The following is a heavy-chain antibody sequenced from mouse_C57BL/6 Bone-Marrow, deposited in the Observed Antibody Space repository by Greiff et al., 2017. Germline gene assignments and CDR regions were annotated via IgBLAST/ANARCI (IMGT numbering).Heavy chain of an antibody. J-gene: IGHJ3*01. V-gene: IGHV1-54*01. CDR2: INPGSGGT. D-gene: IGHD2-4*01. Sequence: QVQLQQSGAELVRPGTSVKVSCKASGYAFTNYLIEWVKQRPGQGLEWIGVINPGSGGTNYNEKFKGKATLTADKSSSTAYMQLSSLTSEDSAVYFCAFYDYDVGWFAYWGQGTLVTVSA. CDR1: GYAFTNYL. CDR3: AFYDYDVGWFAY.